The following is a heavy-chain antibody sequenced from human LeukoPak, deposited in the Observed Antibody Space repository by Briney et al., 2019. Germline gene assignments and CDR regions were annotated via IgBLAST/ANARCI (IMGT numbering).Heavy chain of an antibody. J-gene: IGHJ2*01. V-gene: IGHV3-33*01. CDR2: IWYDGSNK. CDR3: ARDAGIAAAVYWYFDL. D-gene: IGHD6-13*01. CDR1: GFNFFTYG. Sequence: PGGSLRLSCAASGFNFFTYGMHWVRQAPGKGLEWVAVIWYDGSNKYYADSVKGRFTISRDNSKNTLYLQMNSLRAEDTAVYYCARDAGIAAAVYWYFDLWGRGTLVTVSS.